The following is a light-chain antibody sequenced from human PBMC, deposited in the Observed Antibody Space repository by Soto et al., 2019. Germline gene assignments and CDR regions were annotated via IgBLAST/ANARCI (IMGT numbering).Light chain of an antibody. CDR3: QQYNSYPWT. CDR1: QSISSR. CDR2: DAS. Sequence: DIQMTQSPSTLSASVGDRVTITCRASQSISSRLAWYQQKPGKAPKLLIYDASSLESGVPPRLSGSGSGTEFTLTISSLQPDDFATYYCQQYNSYPWTFGQGTKVEIK. V-gene: IGKV1-5*01. J-gene: IGKJ1*01.